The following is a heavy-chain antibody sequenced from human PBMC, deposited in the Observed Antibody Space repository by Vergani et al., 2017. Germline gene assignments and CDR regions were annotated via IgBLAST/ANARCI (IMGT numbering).Heavy chain of an antibody. J-gene: IGHJ1*01. CDR2: ISNDGGNK. CDR1: GFSFGSYG. CDR3: ATKSCGTPGCQIGYFRE. D-gene: IGHD1-1*01. Sequence: QVQLVESAGGVVQPGGSLRLSCAASGFSFGSYGMHWVRQSPGKGLEWVAVISNDGGNKYYADSVKGRFTISRDNSKSTLYLQMNSLRTEDTAVYYCATKSCGTPGCQIGYFREWGQGTLVTVSS. V-gene: IGHV3-30*03.